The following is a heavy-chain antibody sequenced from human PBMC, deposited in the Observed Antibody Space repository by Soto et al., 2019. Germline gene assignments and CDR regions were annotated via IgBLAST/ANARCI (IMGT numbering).Heavy chain of an antibody. V-gene: IGHV1-18*01. Sequence: QVHLVQSGAEVKKPGASVKVSCKASGYTFTSYGITWVRQAPGQGLGWMGWISAHNGNTDYAQKLQGRVIVTRDTSTSTAYMELRSLISDDTAVYYGARGRYGDYWGQGALVTVSS. CDR3: ARGRYGDY. CDR2: ISAHNGNT. J-gene: IGHJ4*02. CDR1: GYTFTSYG. D-gene: IGHD1-1*01.